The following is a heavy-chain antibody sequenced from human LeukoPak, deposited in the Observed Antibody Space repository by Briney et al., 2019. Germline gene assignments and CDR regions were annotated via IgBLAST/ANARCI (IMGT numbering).Heavy chain of an antibody. Sequence: QPGGSLRLSCAASGFTFSSYAMPWVRQAPGKGLEWVAVISYDGSNKYYADSVKGRFTISRDNSKNTLYLQMNSLRAEDTAVYYCAREPLSGYSSGWFSPILYFDYWGQGTLVTVSS. D-gene: IGHD6-19*01. CDR2: ISYDGSNK. V-gene: IGHV3-30-3*01. CDR1: GFTFSSYA. CDR3: AREPLSGYSSGWFSPILYFDY. J-gene: IGHJ4*02.